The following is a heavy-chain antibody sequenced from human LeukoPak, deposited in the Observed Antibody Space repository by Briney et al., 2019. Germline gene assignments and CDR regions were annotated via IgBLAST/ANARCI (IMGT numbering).Heavy chain of an antibody. CDR1: GGPISSYY. Sequence: SETLSLPCTVSGGPISSYYWRWIRQPPGKGLVWIGDIYYSGSTNYNPSLKSRVTISVATSKNQFSLKLSSVTAADTAVYYCARDIDTMTNAFDIWGQGTMVTVSS. D-gene: IGHD3-22*01. J-gene: IGHJ3*02. CDR3: ARDIDTMTNAFDI. CDR2: IYYSGST. V-gene: IGHV4-59*01.